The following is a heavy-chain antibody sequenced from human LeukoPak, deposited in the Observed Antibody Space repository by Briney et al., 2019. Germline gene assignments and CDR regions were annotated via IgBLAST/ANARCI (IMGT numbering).Heavy chain of an antibody. D-gene: IGHD6-13*01. J-gene: IGHJ5*02. CDR1: GGSISSYY. Sequence: PSETLSLTCTVSGGSISSYYWSWIRQPPGKGLEWIGYIYYSGSTNYNPSLKSRVTISVDTSKNQFSLKLSSVTAADTAVYYCARFAYSSPPWNWFDPWGQGTLATVSS. CDR2: IYYSGST. V-gene: IGHV4-59*01. CDR3: ARFAYSSPPWNWFDP.